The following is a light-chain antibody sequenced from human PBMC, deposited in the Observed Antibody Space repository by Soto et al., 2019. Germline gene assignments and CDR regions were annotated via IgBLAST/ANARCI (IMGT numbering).Light chain of an antibody. CDR2: SNN. Sequence: QSVLTQPPSAAGSPGQGGRISWAGGSANIGNNAVNWYQHLPGTAPKLLIYSNNERPSGIPDRFSGSKSGTSASLAISGLQSEDEAHYYCGTYDDSLSGHVFGTGTKVTVL. V-gene: IGLV1-44*01. CDR3: GTYDDSLSGHV. J-gene: IGLJ1*01. CDR1: SANIGNNA.